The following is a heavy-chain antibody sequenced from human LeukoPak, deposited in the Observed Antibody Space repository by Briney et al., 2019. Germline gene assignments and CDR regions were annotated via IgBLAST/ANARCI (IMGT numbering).Heavy chain of an antibody. V-gene: IGHV4-34*01. CDR3: ARLNIAGGFDY. CDR2: INHSGIT. CDR1: GDSFSAYY. Sequence: PSETLSLTCAVYGDSFSAYYWIWIRQPPGKGLEWIGEINHSGITNYNPSLKSRVTILVDTSKKQFSLRLSSVTAADTSMYYCARLNIAGGFDYWGQGTPVTVSS. J-gene: IGHJ4*02. D-gene: IGHD5-12*01.